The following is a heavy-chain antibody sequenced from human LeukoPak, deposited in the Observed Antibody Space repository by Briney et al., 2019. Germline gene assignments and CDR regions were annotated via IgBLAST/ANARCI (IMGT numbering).Heavy chain of an antibody. CDR2: IFYSGTT. D-gene: IGHD1-26*01. J-gene: IGHJ3*02. CDR1: GGSISGYY. Sequence: SETLSLTCTVSGGSISGYYWGWIRQPPGKGLEYIGFIFYSGTTNYNPSLKSRVTIPVDTSKNQFSLKLSSVTAADTAVYYCARSLRGATNALEIWGQGTMVTVSS. V-gene: IGHV4-59*01. CDR3: ARSLRGATNALEI.